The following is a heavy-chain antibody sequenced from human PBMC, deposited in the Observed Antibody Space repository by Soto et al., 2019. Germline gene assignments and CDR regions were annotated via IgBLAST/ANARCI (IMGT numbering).Heavy chain of an antibody. Sequence: EVQLLDSGGGLVQPGGSLRLSCAASGFTFSTYAMTWVRQAPGKGLEWVSTLTPSGGNTYYADSVQGRFTISRDNSMNTLYLQINSLRAEDTAVYYCAGRYCPNGVCYTNYFYYIGVWGEGTTVTVSS. CDR1: GFTFSTYA. J-gene: IGHJ6*03. CDR3: AGRYCPNGVCYTNYFYYIGV. CDR2: LTPSGGNT. D-gene: IGHD2-8*01. V-gene: IGHV3-23*01.